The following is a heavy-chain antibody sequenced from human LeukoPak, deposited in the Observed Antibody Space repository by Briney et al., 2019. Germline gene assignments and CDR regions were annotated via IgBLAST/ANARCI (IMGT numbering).Heavy chain of an antibody. CDR2: IYTSGST. Sequence: PSQTLSLTCTVSGGSISSGSYYWSWIRQPAGKGLEWIGRIYTSGSTNYNPSLKSRVTISVDTSKNQFSLKLSSVTAADTAVYYRARVSLGAFDIWGQGTMVTVSS. D-gene: IGHD3-3*02. CDR3: ARVSLGAFDI. V-gene: IGHV4-61*02. J-gene: IGHJ3*02. CDR1: GGSISSGSYY.